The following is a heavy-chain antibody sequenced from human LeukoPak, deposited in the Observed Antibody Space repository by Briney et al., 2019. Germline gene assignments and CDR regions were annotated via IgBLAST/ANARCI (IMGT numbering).Heavy chain of an antibody. Sequence: LSLTXTVSGXSISSYYWSWIRQPPGKGLEWIGYIYYSGSTNYNPSLKSRVTISVDTSKNQFSLKLSSVTAADTAVYYCARGSSRVLWGQGTLVTVSS. V-gene: IGHV4-59*01. CDR2: IYYSGST. CDR3: ARGSSRVL. J-gene: IGHJ4*02. CDR1: GXSISSYY.